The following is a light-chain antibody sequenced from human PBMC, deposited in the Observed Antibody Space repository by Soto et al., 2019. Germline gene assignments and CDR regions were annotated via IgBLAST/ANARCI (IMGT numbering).Light chain of an antibody. CDR2: AAS. Sequence: EIVLTQSPGTLSLSPGERATLSCRASQSVSSNYLAWYQQKPGQAPRLLIYAASSRATGIPDRFSGSGSGTAFTLTISRLEPADFAVYYCQQSYDSPTWTFGQGTKVEI. V-gene: IGKV3-20*01. J-gene: IGKJ1*01. CDR1: QSVSSNY. CDR3: QQSYDSPTWT.